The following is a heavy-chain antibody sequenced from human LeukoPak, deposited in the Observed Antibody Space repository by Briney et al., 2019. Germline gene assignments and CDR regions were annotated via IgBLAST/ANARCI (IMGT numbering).Heavy chain of an antibody. CDR2: ISYDGSNK. Sequence: GGSLRLSCAASGFTFSSYGMHWVRQAPGKGLEWVAVISYDGSNKYYADSVKGRFTISRDNSKNTLYLQMNSLRAEYTAVYYCAKYYNSGWGNAFDIWGQGTMVTVSS. CDR1: GFTFSSYG. CDR3: AKYYNSGWGNAFDI. V-gene: IGHV3-30*18. J-gene: IGHJ3*02. D-gene: IGHD6-19*01.